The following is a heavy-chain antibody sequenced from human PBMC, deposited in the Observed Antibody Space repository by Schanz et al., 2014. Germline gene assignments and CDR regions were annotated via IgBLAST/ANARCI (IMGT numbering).Heavy chain of an antibody. V-gene: IGHV3-66*01. Sequence: EGQLAESGGGLVQPGGSPRLSCAVSGFTVSSNHMSWVRQAPGKGLEWVSVIYSGIGAYYADSVKDRFTVSRDNSKNTVYLQMNRLRAEDTAVYYCARVHHYDPSGWGYFDYWGQGALXTVSS. CDR1: GFTVSSNH. CDR3: ARVHHYDPSGWGYFDY. D-gene: IGHD3-22*01. J-gene: IGHJ4*02. CDR2: IYSGIGA.